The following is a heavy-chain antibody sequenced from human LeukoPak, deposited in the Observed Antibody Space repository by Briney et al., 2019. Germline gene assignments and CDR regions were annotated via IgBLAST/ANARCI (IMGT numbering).Heavy chain of an antibody. D-gene: IGHD3-3*01. CDR3: AGYDFWSGSVGY. CDR1: GGSISSYY. Sequence: SETLSLTCTVSGGSISSYYWSWIRQPPGKGLEWIGYIYYSGSTNYNPSLKSRVTISVDTSKNQFSLKLSSVTAADTAVYYCAGYDFWSGSVGYWGQGTLVTGAS. V-gene: IGHV4-59*01. CDR2: IYYSGST. J-gene: IGHJ4*02.